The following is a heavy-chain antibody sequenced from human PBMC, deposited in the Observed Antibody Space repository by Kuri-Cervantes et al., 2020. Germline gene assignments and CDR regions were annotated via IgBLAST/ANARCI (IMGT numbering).Heavy chain of an antibody. D-gene: IGHD3-3*01. J-gene: IGHJ4*02. CDR3: ARAVPGLEGGFDY. V-gene: IGHV3-7*04. CDR2: IKQDGSEK. CDR1: GFTFSSYW. Sequence: GGSLRLSCAASGFTFSSYWMSWVRQAPGKGLEWVANIKQDGSEKCYVDSVKGRFTISRDNAKNTLYLQMNSLRAEDTAVYYCARAVPGLEGGFDYWGQRTLVTVSS.